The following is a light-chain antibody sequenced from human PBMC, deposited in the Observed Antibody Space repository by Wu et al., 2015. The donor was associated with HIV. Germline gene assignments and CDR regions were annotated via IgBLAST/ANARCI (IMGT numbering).Light chain of an antibody. CDR2: KAS. V-gene: IGKV1-5*03. CDR3: QQYSTYSRT. J-gene: IGKJ1*01. Sequence: EIQMTQFPSTLSASVGDRVAITCRASQTISSWLAWYQLKPGKAPKLLIYKASNLERGVPSRFSGSGSGTEFTLTISSLQPDDFATYYCQQYSTYSRTFGQGTKVEIK. CDR1: QTISSW.